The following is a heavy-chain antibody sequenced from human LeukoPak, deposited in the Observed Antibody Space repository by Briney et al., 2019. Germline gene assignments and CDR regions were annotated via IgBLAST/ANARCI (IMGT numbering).Heavy chain of an antibody. CDR3: ARDRLPTVTTSAFDI. J-gene: IGHJ3*02. Sequence: GGSLRLSCVASGFTFSDYYMSWSRQAPGKGLEWVSYMSSSSYTKCADSVKGRFTISRDNAKNSLYLQMNSLRAEDTAVYYCARDRLPTVTTSAFDIWGPGTMVTVSS. CDR1: GFTFSDYY. D-gene: IGHD4-17*01. CDR2: MSSSSYT. V-gene: IGHV3-11*05.